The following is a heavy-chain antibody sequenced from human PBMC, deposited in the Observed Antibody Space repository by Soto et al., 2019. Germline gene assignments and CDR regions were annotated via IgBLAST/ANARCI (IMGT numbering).Heavy chain of an antibody. CDR1: GFTFSSYS. J-gene: IGHJ4*02. Sequence: GGSLRLSCAASGFTFSSYSMNWVRQAPGKWLEWVSSISSSSSYIYYADSVKGRFTISRDNAKNSLYLQMNSLRAEDTAVYYCARSDIVDSGSDYWGQGXLVTVYS. D-gene: IGHD2-21*01. V-gene: IGHV3-21*01. CDR3: ARSDIVDSGSDY. CDR2: ISSSSSYI.